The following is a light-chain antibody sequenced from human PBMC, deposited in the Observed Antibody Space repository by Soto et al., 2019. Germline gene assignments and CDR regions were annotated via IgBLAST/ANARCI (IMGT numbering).Light chain of an antibody. CDR1: SGSIASNY. CDR3: QSYDSSNQGV. V-gene: IGLV6-57*04. J-gene: IGLJ2*01. CDR2: EDN. Sequence: NFMLTQPHSVSESPGKTVTISCTRSSGSIASNYVQWYQQRPGSAPTTVIYEDNQRPSGVPDRFSGSIDSSSNSASLTISGLKTEAEADYYCQSYDSSNQGVFGGGTQLTVL.